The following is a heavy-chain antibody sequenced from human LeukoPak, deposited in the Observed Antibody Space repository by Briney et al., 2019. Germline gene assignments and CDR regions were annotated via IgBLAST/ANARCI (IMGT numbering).Heavy chain of an antibody. D-gene: IGHD3-10*01. Sequence: ASEKVSCKTSGYTFTGYYMHWVRQAPGQGLEWMGWINPNSGGTNYAQKFQGRVTMTRDTSISTAYTELSRLRSDDTAVYYCARGSGSYRDWFDPWGQGTLVTVSS. CDR1: GYTFTGYY. CDR2: INPNSGGT. J-gene: IGHJ5*02. V-gene: IGHV1-2*02. CDR3: ARGSGSYRDWFDP.